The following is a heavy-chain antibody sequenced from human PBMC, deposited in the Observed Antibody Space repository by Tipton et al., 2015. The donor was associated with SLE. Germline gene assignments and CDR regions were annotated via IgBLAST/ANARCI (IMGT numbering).Heavy chain of an antibody. CDR3: ARVGSGWSEDYFDY. J-gene: IGHJ4*02. CDR1: GGSISSYY. CDR2: IYYSGST. V-gene: IGHV4-59*12. Sequence: TLSLTCTVSGGSISSYYWSWIRQPPGKGLEWIGYIYYSGSTNYNPSLKSRVTISVDTSKNQFSLKLSSVTAADTAVFYCARVGSGWSEDYFDYWGQGTLVTVSS. D-gene: IGHD6-19*01.